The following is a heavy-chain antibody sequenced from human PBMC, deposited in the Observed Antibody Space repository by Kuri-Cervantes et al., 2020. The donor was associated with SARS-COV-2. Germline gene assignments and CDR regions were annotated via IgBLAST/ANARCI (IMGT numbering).Heavy chain of an antibody. CDR3: VRPQSNWRKSWANYFDS. Sequence: GGLLRPSLEAFGLPLKSYGRTWIPKAPGKGLEWVAVVSYDGTNNYYADYVKGRFSITRDNSQSTTYLQLNSLIPEDTAVYYCVRPQSNWRKSWANYFDSWGQGTLVTVSS. V-gene: IGHV3-30*03. J-gene: IGHJ4*02. CDR1: GLPLKSYG. D-gene: IGHD1-20*01. CDR2: VSYDGTNN.